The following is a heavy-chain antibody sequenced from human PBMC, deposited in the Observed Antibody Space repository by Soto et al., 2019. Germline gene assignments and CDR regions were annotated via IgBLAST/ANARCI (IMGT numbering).Heavy chain of an antibody. CDR2: IIPMFGTT. V-gene: IGHV1-69*01. CDR3: ARGRDQPPVGLYFDS. J-gene: IGHJ4*02. D-gene: IGHD1-26*01. Sequence: QVQLVQSGAEVKKPGSSVKVSCKASGDAFTNYIFDWVRQAPGQGLEWMGGIIPMFGTTKYAQTFQDRVTIAADASTGTAYLELTSLRFDDTAVYYCARGRDQPPVGLYFDSWGEGTRVTVSS. CDR1: GDAFTNYI.